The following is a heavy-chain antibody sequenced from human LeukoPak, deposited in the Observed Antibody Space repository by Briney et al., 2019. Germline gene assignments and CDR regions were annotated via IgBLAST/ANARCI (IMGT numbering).Heavy chain of an antibody. Sequence: ASVKVSFKASGYTFSSYDINWVRQATGQGLEWMGWMNPNSGNTGYAQKFQGRVTMTRNTSISTAYMELSSLRSEDTAVYYCARGQKSALTYGSGTYAYYFDYWGQGTLVTVSS. CDR1: GYTFSSYD. CDR3: ARGQKSALTYGSGTYAYYFDY. J-gene: IGHJ4*02. V-gene: IGHV1-8*01. CDR2: MNPNSGNT. D-gene: IGHD3-10*01.